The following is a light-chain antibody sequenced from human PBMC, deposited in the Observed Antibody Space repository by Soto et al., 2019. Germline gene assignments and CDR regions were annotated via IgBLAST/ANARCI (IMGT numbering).Light chain of an antibody. V-gene: IGKV1-5*03. CDR3: QQYYIYAT. Sequence: DIQMTQSPSTMSASVGDRVTITCRASQTISNYLTWNPQRPWKAPNLLIYLSSILQNGFPSRFSGSGSGTEVKFTSSRLQPDDFATYYCQQYYIYATFGQGTRVEI. CDR2: LSS. J-gene: IGKJ1*01. CDR1: QTISNY.